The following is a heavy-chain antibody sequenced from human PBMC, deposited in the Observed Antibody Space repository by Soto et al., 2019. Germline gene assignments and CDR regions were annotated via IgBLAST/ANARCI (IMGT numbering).Heavy chain of an antibody. CDR2: ISYDGSNK. J-gene: IGHJ4*02. Sequence: QVQLVESGGGVVQPGRSLRLSCAASGFTFSSYGMHWVRQAPGKGLEWVAVISYDGSNKYYADSVKGRFTISRDNSKNTLYLQMNSLRAEDTAVYYCASPEGVRDLYYFDYWGQGTLVTVSS. CDR1: GFTFSSYG. V-gene: IGHV3-30*03. D-gene: IGHD1-1*01. CDR3: ASPEGVRDLYYFDY.